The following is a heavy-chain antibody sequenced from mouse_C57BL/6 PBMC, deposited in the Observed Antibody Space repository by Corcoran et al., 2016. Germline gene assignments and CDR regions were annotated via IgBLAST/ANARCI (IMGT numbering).Heavy chain of an antibody. J-gene: IGHJ1*03. CDR2: IYPGDGDT. V-gene: IGHV1-80*01. CDR3: ARGNWPYWYFDV. CDR1: GYAFSSYW. Sequence: QVQLQQSGAELVKPGASVKISCKASGYAFSSYWMNWVKQRPGKGLEWIGQIYPGDGDTNYNGKFKGKATLTADKSSSTAYMQLSSLTSEDSAVYFCARGNWPYWYFDVWGTGTTVTVSS. D-gene: IGHD4-1*01.